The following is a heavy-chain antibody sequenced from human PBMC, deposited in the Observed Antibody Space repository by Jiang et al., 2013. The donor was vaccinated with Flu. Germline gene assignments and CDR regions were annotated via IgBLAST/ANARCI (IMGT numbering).Heavy chain of an antibody. V-gene: IGHV1-3*04. CDR1: GYTFTSYY. Sequence: SGAEVKKPGASVKVSCKASGYTFTSYYMHWVRQAPGQGLEWMGVISTGPGYTKYSQKFQGRVTITRDRSASTAYMELNRLRSEDTAVYFCARGIGYSSGWTGDYFDQWGQGTLVTVSS. CDR3: ARGIGYSSGWTGDYFDQ. D-gene: IGHD6-19*01. J-gene: IGHJ4*02. CDR2: ISTGPGYT.